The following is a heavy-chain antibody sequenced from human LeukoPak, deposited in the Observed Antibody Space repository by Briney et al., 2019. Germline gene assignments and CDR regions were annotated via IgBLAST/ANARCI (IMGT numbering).Heavy chain of an antibody. D-gene: IGHD1/OR15-1a*01. V-gene: IGHV3-9*01. CDR1: GFTFNDYA. CDR2: VNWNSGVI. CDR3: AKDLAVGTTPRVYAFDV. J-gene: IGHJ3*01. Sequence: GGSLRLSCAASGFTFNDYAMHWVRHIPGKGLEWVGCVNWNSGVIGYGASVKGRTTLSRDNGKNSLYLQVHSLTFEDTALYYCAKDLAVGTTPRVYAFDVWGQGALVTVSS.